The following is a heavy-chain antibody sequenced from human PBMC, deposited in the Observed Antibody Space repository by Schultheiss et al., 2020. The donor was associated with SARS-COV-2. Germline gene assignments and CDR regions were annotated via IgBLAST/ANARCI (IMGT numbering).Heavy chain of an antibody. CDR3: TVSRTFDY. D-gene: IGHD4-11*01. CDR2: INWNGGST. Sequence: GGSLRLSCAASGFTFSSYALSWVRQAPGKGLEWVSGINWNGGSTGYADSVKGRFTISRDNAKNSLYLQMNSLKTEDTAVYYCTVSRTFDYWGQGTLVTVSS. V-gene: IGHV3-20*04. J-gene: IGHJ4*02. CDR1: GFTFSSYA.